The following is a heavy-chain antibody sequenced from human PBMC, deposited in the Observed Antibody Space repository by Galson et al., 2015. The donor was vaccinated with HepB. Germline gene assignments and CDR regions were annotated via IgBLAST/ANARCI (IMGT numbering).Heavy chain of an antibody. CDR1: GFTFSSCS. CDR3: AKVFPEKTDGWYRQALYYFDS. V-gene: IGHV3-30*04. Sequence: SLRLSCAASGFTFSSCSMHWVRQAPGKGLEWVAIITYDGTNKYYADSVKGRFTISRDNSQNTPLLQMNSLRADDTAMYFCAKVFPEKTDGWYRQALYYFDSWGQGTRVTVSS. D-gene: IGHD6-19*01. J-gene: IGHJ4*02. CDR2: ITYDGTNK.